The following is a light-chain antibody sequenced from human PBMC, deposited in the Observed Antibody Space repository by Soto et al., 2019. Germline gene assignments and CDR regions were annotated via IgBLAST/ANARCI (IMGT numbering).Light chain of an antibody. CDR3: CSSGGSPTYV. V-gene: IGLV2-23*02. CDR1: SSNVGSYKL. CDR2: EVN. Sequence: QSVLTQPASVSGSPGQSITISCTGTSSNVGSYKLVSWYQQHPGKAPKLMIFEVNKRPSGVSNRFSGSKSGNTASLTISGLKVEDEADYYCCSSGGSPTYVFGAGNKVTV. J-gene: IGLJ1*01.